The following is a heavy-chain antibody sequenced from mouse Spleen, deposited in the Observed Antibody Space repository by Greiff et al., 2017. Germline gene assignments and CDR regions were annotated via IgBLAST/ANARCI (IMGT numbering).Heavy chain of an antibody. V-gene: IGHV5-6*01. Sequence: EVQVVESGGDLVKPGGSLKLSCAASGFTFSSYGMSWVRQTPDKRLEWVATISSGGSYTYYPDSVKGRFTISRDNAKNTLYLQMSSLKSEDTAMYYCARRYYFDYWGQGTTLTGSS. CDR1: GFTFSSYG. CDR2: ISSGGSYT. CDR3: ARRYYFDY. J-gene: IGHJ2*01.